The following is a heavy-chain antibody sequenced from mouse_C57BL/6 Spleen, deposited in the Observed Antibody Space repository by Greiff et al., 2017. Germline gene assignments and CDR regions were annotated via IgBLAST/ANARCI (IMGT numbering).Heavy chain of an antibody. D-gene: IGHD1-1*01. Sequence: EVMLVESGGGLVKPGGSLKLSCAASGFTFSSYAMSWVRQTPEKRLEWVATISDGGSYTYYPDNVKGRFTISRDNAKNNLYLQMSHLKSEDTAMYYCARGEDYYGSSYDFDYWGQGTTLTVSS. J-gene: IGHJ2*01. CDR1: GFTFSSYA. CDR2: ISDGGSYT. V-gene: IGHV5-4*03. CDR3: ARGEDYYGSSYDFDY.